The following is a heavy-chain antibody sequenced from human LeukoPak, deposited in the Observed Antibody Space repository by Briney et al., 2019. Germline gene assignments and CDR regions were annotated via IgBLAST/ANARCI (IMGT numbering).Heavy chain of an antibody. CDR2: ISNNGGST. D-gene: IGHD2-8*01. CDR1: GFTFSSYA. V-gene: IGHV3-23*01. J-gene: IGHJ4*02. Sequence: GGSLRLSCAASGFTFSSYAMNWVRQAPGKGLEWVSSISNNGGSTYYYADSVKGRFTISRDNSKNTLYLQMNSLRAEDTAVYYCAKDRLYALSDFDYWGQGTLVTVSS. CDR3: AKDRLYALSDFDY.